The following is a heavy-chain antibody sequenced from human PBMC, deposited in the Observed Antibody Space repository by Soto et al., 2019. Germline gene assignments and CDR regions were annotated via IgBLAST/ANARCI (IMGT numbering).Heavy chain of an antibody. CDR2: ISGSGDST. J-gene: IGHJ3*01. V-gene: IGHV3-23*01. D-gene: IGHD3-22*01. Sequence: EVQLLESGGGLVQPGGSLRLSCAASGFTFSDYAMSWVRQAPGKGLEWVSSISGSGDSTYYADSVKGRFTISRDNSKNTLFSQMKSLRAEHTALYHCAKRFGRGYYSAVDVWGQGTMVTVCS. CDR3: AKRFGRGYYSAVDV. CDR1: GFTFSDYA.